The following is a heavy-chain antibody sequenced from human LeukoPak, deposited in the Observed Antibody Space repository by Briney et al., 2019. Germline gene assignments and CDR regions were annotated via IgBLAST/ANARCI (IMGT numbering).Heavy chain of an antibody. CDR1: GLSLSPSGVG. D-gene: IGHD3-16*02. V-gene: IGHV2-5*01. CDR3: AHLRIWPHLVNAFDI. J-gene: IGHJ3*02. Sequence: SGPTLVKPTQTLTLTCTFSGLSLSPSGVGVGWIRQPPGKALEWLALIYWNDDKRYSPSLKSRLTITKDTSKNQVVLTMTNMDPVDTATYYCAHLRIWPHLVNAFDIWGQGTMVTVSS. CDR2: IYWNDDK.